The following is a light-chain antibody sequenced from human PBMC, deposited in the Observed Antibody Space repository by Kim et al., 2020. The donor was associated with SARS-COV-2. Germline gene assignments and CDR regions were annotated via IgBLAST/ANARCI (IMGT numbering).Light chain of an antibody. CDR1: QSVGSN. J-gene: IGKJ1*01. Sequence: SVIPKEKVTITCRASQSVGSNLHWYQQKPYQSPKLLIKSASQSISGVPSRFSVSGSGTDFTLTINSLEAEDAATYYCHQSSSLPTFGQGTKVDIK. V-gene: IGKV6-21*02. CDR3: HQSSSLPT. CDR2: SAS.